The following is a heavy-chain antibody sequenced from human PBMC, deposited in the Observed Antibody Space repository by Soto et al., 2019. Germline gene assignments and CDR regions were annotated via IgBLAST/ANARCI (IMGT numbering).Heavy chain of an antibody. CDR2: FDPEDGET. D-gene: IGHD4-17*01. Sequence: ASVKVSCKVSGYTLTELSMHWVRQAPGKGLEWMGGFDPEDGETIYAQKFQGRVTMTEDTSTDTAYMELSSLRSEDTAVYYCATSPRGDYEYGNWFDPWGQGTLVTVSS. CDR1: GYTLTELS. J-gene: IGHJ5*02. CDR3: ATSPRGDYEYGNWFDP. V-gene: IGHV1-24*01.